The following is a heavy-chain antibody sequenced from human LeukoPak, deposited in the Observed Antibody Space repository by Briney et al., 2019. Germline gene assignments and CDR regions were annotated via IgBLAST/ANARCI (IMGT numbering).Heavy chain of an antibody. J-gene: IGHJ4*02. D-gene: IGHD3-22*01. Sequence: GGSLRLSCAASGFTVSSNYMSWVRQAPGKGLEWVSMLFSDGTTSYADSVKGRFTISRDSSKNTMYLQMNSLRAEDTAVYYCAKAVDYYDSSGPDYWGQGTLVTVSS. CDR2: LFSDGTT. V-gene: IGHV3-53*01. CDR1: GFTVSSNY. CDR3: AKAVDYYDSSGPDY.